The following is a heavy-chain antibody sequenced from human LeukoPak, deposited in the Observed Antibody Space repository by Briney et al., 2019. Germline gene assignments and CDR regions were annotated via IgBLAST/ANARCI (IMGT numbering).Heavy chain of an antibody. J-gene: IGHJ6*03. V-gene: IGHV1-3*01. D-gene: IGHD3-3*01. CDR1: GYTLSTYT. CDR2: IYAGNGNV. CDR3: ARLNSPEYYDLWSGYLSNYYMDV. Sequence: ASVKVSCKASGYTLSTYTMHWLRQAPGQRPEWMGCIYAGNGNVKYSQNFQARVTITRDTSANTAYLELSSLRSEDTAVYYCARLNSPEYYDLWSGYLSNYYMDVWGKGTTVTVSS.